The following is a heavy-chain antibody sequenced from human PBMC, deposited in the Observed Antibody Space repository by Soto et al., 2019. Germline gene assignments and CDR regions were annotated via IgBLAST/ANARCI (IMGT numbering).Heavy chain of an antibody. J-gene: IGHJ4*02. CDR2: ISYDGSNK. CDR1: GFTFSSYG. CDR3: ARSEFGQWLETPALDD. D-gene: IGHD6-19*01. Sequence: GGSLRLSCAASGFTFSSYGMHWVRQAPGKGLEWVAVISYDGSNKYYADSVKGRFTISRDNSKNTLYLQMNSLRAEDTAVYYCARSEFGQWLETPALDDWGQGTLVT. V-gene: IGHV3-30*03.